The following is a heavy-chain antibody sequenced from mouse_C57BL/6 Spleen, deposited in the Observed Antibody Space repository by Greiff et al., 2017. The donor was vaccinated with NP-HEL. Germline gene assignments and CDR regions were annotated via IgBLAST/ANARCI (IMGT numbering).Heavy chain of an antibody. CDR1: GFTFSSYA. J-gene: IGHJ1*03. Sequence: EVKLVESGGGLVKPGGSLKLSCAASGFTFSSYAMSWVRQTPEKRLEWVATISDGGSYTYYPDNVKGRFTISRDNAKNNPYLQMSHLKSEDTAMYYCARDDDYDPLWYFDVWGTGTTVTVSS. CDR2: ISDGGSYT. V-gene: IGHV5-4*01. D-gene: IGHD2-4*01. CDR3: ARDDDYDPLWYFDV.